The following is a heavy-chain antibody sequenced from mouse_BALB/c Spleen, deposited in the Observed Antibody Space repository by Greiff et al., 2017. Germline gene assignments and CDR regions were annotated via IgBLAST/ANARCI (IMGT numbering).Heavy chain of an antibody. CDR1: GYTFTSYN. V-gene: IGHV1-12*01. Sequence: LQQPGAELVKPGASVKMSCKASGYTFTSYNMHWVKQTPGQGLEWIGAIYPGNGDTSYNQKFKDKATLNVDKSSNTDYMQLSSLTSEDSAVYYCARLSGAMDYWGQGTSVTVSA. CDR2: IYPGNGDT. J-gene: IGHJ4*01. D-gene: IGHD3-1*01. CDR3: ARLSGAMDY.